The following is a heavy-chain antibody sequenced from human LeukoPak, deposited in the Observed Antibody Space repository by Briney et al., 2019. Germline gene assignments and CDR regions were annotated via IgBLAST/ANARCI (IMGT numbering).Heavy chain of an antibody. CDR1: GYTFTGYY. V-gene: IGHV1-2*02. D-gene: IGHD5-18*01. J-gene: IGHJ5*02. CDR2: INPNSGGT. CDR3: ARDWNGYSYGSFDP. Sequence: ASVKVSCKASGYTFTGYYMHWVRQAPGQGLEWMGWINPNSGGTNYAQKFQGRVTMTRDTSISTAYMELSRLRSDDTAVYYCARDWNGYSYGSFDPWGQGTLVTVSS.